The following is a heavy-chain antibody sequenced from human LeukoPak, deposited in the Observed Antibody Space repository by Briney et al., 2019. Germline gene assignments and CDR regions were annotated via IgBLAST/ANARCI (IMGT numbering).Heavy chain of an antibody. CDR3: AKDLGGYYYGMDV. J-gene: IGHJ6*02. V-gene: IGHV3-23*01. D-gene: IGHD3-16*01. CDR1: GFTFSSYA. CDR2: ISGSGGST. Sequence: GGSLRLSCAASGFTFSSYAMSWVRQAPGKGLEWVSAISGSGGSTHYADSVKGRFTISRDNSKNTLYLQMNSLRAEDTAVYYCAKDLGGYYYGMDVWGQGTTVTVSS.